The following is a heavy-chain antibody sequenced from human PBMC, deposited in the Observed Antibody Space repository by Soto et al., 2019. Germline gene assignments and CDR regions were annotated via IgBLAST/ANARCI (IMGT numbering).Heavy chain of an antibody. CDR3: ARSEGSSTSVEIYYDCYYGMDV. D-gene: IGHD2-2*01. J-gene: IGHJ6*02. V-gene: IGHV1-69*01. Sequence: QVQLVQSGAEVKQPGSSVKVSCKASGGTFSSYAISWLRRAPGQGVEWMGGIIPISGTANYAQKFQGRVTITADESTSTAYRELSSLRAEVRAVYDGARSEGSSTSVEIYYDCYYGMDVWGQGTTVTVSS. CDR2: IIPISGTA. CDR1: GGTFSSYA.